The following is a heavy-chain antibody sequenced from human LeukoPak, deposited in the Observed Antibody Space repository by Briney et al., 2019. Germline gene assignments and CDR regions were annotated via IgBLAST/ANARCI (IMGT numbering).Heavy chain of an antibody. Sequence: GGSLRLSCAASTFTFNNYAMSWVRQAPGKGREWRSAISGSGGAPYYADSVKGRFTMSTDNSKNTLYLQMNSLRAEDTAVYYCAKSYSSSTYDPFDIWGQGTMVTVSS. V-gene: IGHV3-23*01. CDR3: AKSYSSSTYDPFDI. CDR2: ISGSGGAP. J-gene: IGHJ3*02. CDR1: TFTFNNYA. D-gene: IGHD6-6*01.